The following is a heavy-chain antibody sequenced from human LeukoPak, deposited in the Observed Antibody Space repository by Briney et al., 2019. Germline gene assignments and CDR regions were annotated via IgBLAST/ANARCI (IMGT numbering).Heavy chain of an antibody. J-gene: IGHJ6*02. CDR3: AKVLLWIQLWSPRDYYGMDV. D-gene: IGHD5-18*01. Sequence: GGSLRLSCAASGFNFSDFWMTWVRQIPGKGLQWVANIKEDGGEEYHVDSVKGRFAISRDNTKRSLFLQMNSLRAEDTAVYYCAKVLLWIQLWSPRDYYGMDVWGQGTTVTVSS. V-gene: IGHV3-7*01. CDR1: GFNFSDFW. CDR2: IKEDGGEE.